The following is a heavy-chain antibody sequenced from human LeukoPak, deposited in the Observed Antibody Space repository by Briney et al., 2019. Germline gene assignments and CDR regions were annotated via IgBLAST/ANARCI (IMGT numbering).Heavy chain of an antibody. D-gene: IGHD2-2*01. Sequence: SGPTLVNPTQTLTLTCTFSGFSFTSNGRCVTWIRQPPGKALEWLARIDWDDDKYYSASLKTRLTISKDTSKNQVVLTMTNMDPVDTATYYCARIRGTYCSSTTCSFEDFWGQGTLVTVSS. CDR3: ARIRGTYCSSTTCSFEDF. J-gene: IGHJ4*02. CDR1: GFSFTSNGRC. V-gene: IGHV2-70*11. CDR2: IDWDDDK.